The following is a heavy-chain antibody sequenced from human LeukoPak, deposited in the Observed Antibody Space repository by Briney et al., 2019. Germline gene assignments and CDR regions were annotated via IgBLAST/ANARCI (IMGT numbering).Heavy chain of an antibody. CDR3: ARDSWDINGPYGSFDY. CDR1: GFSVSGNY. V-gene: IGHV3-66*01. J-gene: IGHJ4*02. D-gene: IGHD2-8*01. CDR2: IYSGGDI. Sequence: GGSLRLSCAASGFSVSGNYMSWVRQAPGKGLEWVSVIYSGGDIHYADSVKDRFTISRDNSKNTLYLQMNSLRAEDTAVYYCARDSWDINGPYGSFDYWGQGTLVTVSS.